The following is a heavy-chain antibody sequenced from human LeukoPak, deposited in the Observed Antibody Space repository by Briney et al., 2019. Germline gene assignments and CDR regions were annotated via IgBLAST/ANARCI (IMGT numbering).Heavy chain of an antibody. J-gene: IGHJ4*02. CDR2: IKGDGTHT. Sequence: PGGSLRLSCAASGFTFNKYWMHWVRQAPGKGLVWVSRIKGDGTHTSYADSVKGRFTVSRDNAKNTLYLQMDSLRDEDTAVCYCVRDGDAYNFDYWGQGTLVTVSS. CDR3: VRDGDAYNFDY. D-gene: IGHD5-24*01. CDR1: GFTFNKYW. V-gene: IGHV3-74*01.